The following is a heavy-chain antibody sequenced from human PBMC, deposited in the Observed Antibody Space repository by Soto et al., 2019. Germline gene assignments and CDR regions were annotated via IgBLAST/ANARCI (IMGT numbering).Heavy chain of an antibody. V-gene: IGHV4-30-2*01. J-gene: IGHJ6*02. Sequence: LSLTCAVSGGSIGSGGYSWSWIRQPPGKGLEWIGYIYHSGSTYYNPSLKSRVTISVDRSKNQFSLKLSSVTAADTAVYYCAREGVGESDYYYYGMDVWGQGTTVTVSS. D-gene: IGHD3-10*01. CDR2: IYHSGST. CDR3: AREGVGESDYYYYGMDV. CDR1: GGSIGSGGYS.